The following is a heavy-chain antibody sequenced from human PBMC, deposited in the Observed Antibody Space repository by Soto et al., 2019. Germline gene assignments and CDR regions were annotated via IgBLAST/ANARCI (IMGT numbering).Heavy chain of an antibody. Sequence: QVQLVESGGGVVQPGRSLRLSCAASGFTFSSYAMHWVRRAPGKGLEWMAVMSYDGSNKYYADSVKGRFTISRDNSKNTLDLPMNSRRPEDTAMYYCARDGGAYGGQGTLVIVSS. D-gene: IGHD3-16*01. CDR3: ARDGGAY. CDR1: GFTFSSYA. J-gene: IGHJ4*02. CDR2: MSYDGSNK. V-gene: IGHV3-30-3*01.